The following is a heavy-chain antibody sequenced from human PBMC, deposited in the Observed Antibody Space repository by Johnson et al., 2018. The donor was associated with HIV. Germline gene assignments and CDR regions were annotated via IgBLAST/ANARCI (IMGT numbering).Heavy chain of an antibody. CDR1: GFTVSCNY. J-gene: IGHJ3*02. CDR3: ARQTLRAFDI. CDR2: SGSGGST. V-gene: IGHV3-66*02. Sequence: VQLVESGGGLVQPGGSLRLSCAASGFTVSCNYLTWVRQAPGKGLEWVSAISGSGGSTYYADSVKGRFTISRDNSKNTLYLQMNSLRAEDTAVYYCARQTLRAFDIWGQGTMVTVSS.